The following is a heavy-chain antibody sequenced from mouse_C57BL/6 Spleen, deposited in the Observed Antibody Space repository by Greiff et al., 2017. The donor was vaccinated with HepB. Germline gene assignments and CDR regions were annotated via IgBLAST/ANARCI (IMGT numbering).Heavy chain of an antibody. V-gene: IGHV1-69*01. CDR2: IDPSDSYT. CDR3: ARRDSNYVCFDY. Sequence: QVQLQQPGAELVMPGASVKLSCKASGYTFTSYWMHWVKQRPGQGLEWIGEIDPSDSYTNYNQKFKGKSTLTVDKSSSTAYMQLSSLTSEDSAVYYCARRDSNYVCFDYWGQGTTLTVSS. D-gene: IGHD2-5*01. CDR1: GYTFTSYW. J-gene: IGHJ2*01.